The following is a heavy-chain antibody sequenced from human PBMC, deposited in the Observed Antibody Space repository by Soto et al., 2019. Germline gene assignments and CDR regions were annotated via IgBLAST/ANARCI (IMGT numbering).Heavy chain of an antibody. J-gene: IGHJ4*02. CDR3: AKNGIVVVVAAVDY. Sequence: SETLSLTCTVSGGSISIYYWSWIRQPPGKGLEWIAYMYYSGSTNYNPSLKSRVTLSVDTSKNLFSLKLSSVTAADTAVYYCAKNGIVVVVAAVDYWGQGTLVTVSS. CDR2: MYYSGST. CDR1: GGSISIYY. V-gene: IGHV4-59*13. D-gene: IGHD2-15*01.